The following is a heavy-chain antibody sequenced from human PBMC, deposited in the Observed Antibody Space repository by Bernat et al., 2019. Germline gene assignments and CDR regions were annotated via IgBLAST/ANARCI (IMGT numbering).Heavy chain of an antibody. V-gene: IGHV2-26*01. CDR3: ARILADGSGSWFDP. Sequence: QVTLKESGPVLVKPTETLTLTCTVSGFSLSNARMGVSWIRQPPGKALEWLAHIFSNAEKSYSTSLKSRLTISKDTPKSQVVLNMTNMDPVDTATYYCARILADGSGSWFDPWGQGTLVTVSS. J-gene: IGHJ5*02. CDR1: GFSLSNARMG. D-gene: IGHD3-10*01. CDR2: IFSNAEK.